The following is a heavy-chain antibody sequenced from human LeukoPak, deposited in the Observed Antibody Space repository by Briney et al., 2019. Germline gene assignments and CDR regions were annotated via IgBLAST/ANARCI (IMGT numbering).Heavy chain of an antibody. J-gene: IGHJ3*02. Sequence: KPSETLSLTCTVSGGSMRSYYWSWIRQPPGKGLEWVGYIYSTGGSYYSPSLKSRLTISVDTSKNYLSLTLRSVTAADTAVYYCARHFGVAARPTFDIWGQGTMVTVSS. V-gene: IGHV4-59*08. CDR3: ARHFGVAARPTFDI. CDR2: IYSTGGS. D-gene: IGHD6-6*01. CDR1: GGSMRSYY.